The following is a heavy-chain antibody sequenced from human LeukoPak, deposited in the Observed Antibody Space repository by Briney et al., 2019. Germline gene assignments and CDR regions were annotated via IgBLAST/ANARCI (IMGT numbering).Heavy chain of an antibody. V-gene: IGHV4-59*01. D-gene: IGHD4-17*01. CDR3: ASTRVGDYLGWFDP. CDR1: GGSISSYY. Sequence: SETLSLTCTVSGGSISSYYWSWIRQPPGKGLEWIGYIYYSGSTNYNPSLKSRVTISVDTSKNQFSLKLSSVTAAVTAVYYCASTRVGDYLGWFDPWGQGTLVTVSS. J-gene: IGHJ5*02. CDR2: IYYSGST.